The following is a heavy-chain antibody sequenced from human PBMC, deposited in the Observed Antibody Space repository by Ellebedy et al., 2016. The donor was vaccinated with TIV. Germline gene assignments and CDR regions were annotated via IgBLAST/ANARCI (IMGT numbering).Heavy chain of an antibody. V-gene: IGHV3-48*04. J-gene: IGHJ3*02. CDR1: GFNLDTYS. CDR3: ARDMGWGNERINDAFDI. Sequence: GESLKISCAAAGFNLDTYSMNWVRQAPGKGLEWLSYISHSSITIHYADSVRGRFTVSRDNTKNSLYLQMNGLRAEDTSIYYCARDMGWGNERINDAFDIWGQGTMVTVSS. CDR2: ISHSSITI. D-gene: IGHD7-27*01.